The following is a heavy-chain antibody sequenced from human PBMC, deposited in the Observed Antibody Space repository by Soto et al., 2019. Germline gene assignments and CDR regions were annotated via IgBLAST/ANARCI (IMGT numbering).Heavy chain of an antibody. CDR1: GGSISSYY. V-gene: IGHV4-59*01. Sequence: SETLSLTCTVSGGSISSYYWSWIRQPPGKGLEWIGYIYYSGSTNYNPSLKSRVTISVDTSKNQFSLKLSSVTAADTAVYYCARLVGGGDPQSYYFDYWGQGTLVTVSS. CDR3: ARLVGGGDPQSYYFDY. J-gene: IGHJ4*02. D-gene: IGHD2-21*02. CDR2: IYYSGST.